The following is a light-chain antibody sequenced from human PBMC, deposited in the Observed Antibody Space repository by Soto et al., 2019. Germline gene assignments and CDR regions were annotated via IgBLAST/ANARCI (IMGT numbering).Light chain of an antibody. V-gene: IGKV3-15*01. CDR1: QSVSSN. Sequence: EILMTPSPATLSVSPGERATLSCRASQSVSSNLAWYQQKPGQAPRLLIYGASTRATGIPARFSGTGSGTEFTLTINSLQAEDSAVYYCQQYYNWPRTCGQGTRL. J-gene: IGKJ5*01. CDR2: GAS. CDR3: QQYYNWPRT.